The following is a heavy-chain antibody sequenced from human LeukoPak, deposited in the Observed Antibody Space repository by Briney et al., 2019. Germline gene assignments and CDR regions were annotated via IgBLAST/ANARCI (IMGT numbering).Heavy chain of an antibody. CDR1: GFTFSSYA. CDR2: ISYDGSNK. J-gene: IGHJ6*03. V-gene: IGHV3-30-3*01. CDR3: ARPPRGGSITQYYYMDV. D-gene: IGHD2-15*01. Sequence: PGGSLRLSCAASGFTFSSYAMHWVRQAPGKGLEWVAVISYDGSNKYYADSVKGRFTISRDNSKNTLYLQMNSLRAEDTAVYYCARPPRGGSITQYYYMDVWGKGTTVTVSS.